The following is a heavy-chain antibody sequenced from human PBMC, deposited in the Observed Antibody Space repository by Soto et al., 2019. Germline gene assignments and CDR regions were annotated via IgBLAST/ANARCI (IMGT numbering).Heavy chain of an antibody. Sequence: VASVKVSCKASGGTFSSYAISWVRQAPGQGLEWMGGIIPIFGTANYAQKFQGRVTITADESTSTAYMELSSLRSEDTAVYYCARATTVTTYRYYFDYWGQGTLVTVSS. CDR3: ARATTVTTYRYYFDY. CDR2: IIPIFGTA. J-gene: IGHJ4*02. CDR1: GGTFSSYA. V-gene: IGHV1-69*13. D-gene: IGHD4-17*01.